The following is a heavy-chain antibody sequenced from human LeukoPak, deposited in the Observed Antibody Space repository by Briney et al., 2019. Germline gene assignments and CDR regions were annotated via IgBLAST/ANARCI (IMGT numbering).Heavy chain of an antibody. CDR2: IYPGDSDI. Sequence: GESLKISCKGPGYSFTSYWIGWVRQMPGKGLEWMGLIYPGDSDIRYSPSFQGQVTISADKSINTAYLQWSSLKASDTASYFCARSSRDGSSWHLRSYWYFDLWGRGTLVTVSS. D-gene: IGHD6-13*01. CDR1: GYSFTSYW. J-gene: IGHJ2*01. CDR3: ARSSRDGSSWHLRSYWYFDL. V-gene: IGHV5-51*01.